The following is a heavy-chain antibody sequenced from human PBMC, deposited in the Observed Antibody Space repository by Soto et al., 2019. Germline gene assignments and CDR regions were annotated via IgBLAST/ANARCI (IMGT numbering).Heavy chain of an antibody. V-gene: IGHV4-4*02. CDR3: ARGGTEDHWFDP. CDR2: IYHSGST. J-gene: IGHJ5*02. Sequence: SETLSLTCAVSGGSISSNYWWSWVRQPPGKGLEWIGEIYHSGSTNYNPSLKSRVTISVDKSKNQFSLKLSSVTAADTAVYYCARGGTEDHWFDPCGQGTLVTVSS. CDR1: GGSISSNYW.